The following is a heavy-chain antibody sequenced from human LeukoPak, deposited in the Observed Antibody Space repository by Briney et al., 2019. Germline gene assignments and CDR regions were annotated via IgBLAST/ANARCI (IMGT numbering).Heavy chain of an antibody. D-gene: IGHD6-13*01. CDR1: GFTFSSYA. Sequence: PGGSLRLSCAASGFTFSSYAMSWVRQAPGKGLEWVSAISGSGGSTYYADSVKGRFTISRDNSKNTLYLQMNSLRAEDTAVCYCAKRKGSSWFNRYYFDYWGQGTLVTVSS. J-gene: IGHJ4*02. V-gene: IGHV3-23*01. CDR2: ISGSGGST. CDR3: AKRKGSSWFNRYYFDY.